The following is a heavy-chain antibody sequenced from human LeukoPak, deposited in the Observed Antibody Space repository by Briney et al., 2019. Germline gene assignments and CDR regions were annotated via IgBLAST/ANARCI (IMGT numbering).Heavy chain of an antibody. V-gene: IGHV4-39*07. J-gene: IGHJ4*02. CDR3: ARVAPVVGIAAADADY. D-gene: IGHD6-13*01. CDR1: GGSISSSSYY. CDR2: IYYSGST. Sequence: SETLSLTCTVSGGSISSSSYYWGWIRQPPGKGLEWIGSIYYSGSTYYNPSLKSRVTISVDTSKNQFSLKLSSVTAADTAVYYCARVAPVVGIAAADADYWGQGTLVTVSS.